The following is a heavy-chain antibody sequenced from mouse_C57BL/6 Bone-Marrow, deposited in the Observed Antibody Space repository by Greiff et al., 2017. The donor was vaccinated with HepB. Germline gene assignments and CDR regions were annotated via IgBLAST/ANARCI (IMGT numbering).Heavy chain of an antibody. CDR1: GFNIKDDY. V-gene: IGHV14-4*01. J-gene: IGHJ4*01. Sequence: EVQLQQSGAELVRPGASVKLSCTASGFNIKDDYMHWVKQRHEQGLEWIGWIDPENGDTEYASKFQGKATITADTSSNTAYLQLSSLTSEDTAVYYCTNGNPYYYAMDYWGQGTSVTVSS. CDR3: TNGNPYYYAMDY. D-gene: IGHD2-1*01. CDR2: IDPENGDT.